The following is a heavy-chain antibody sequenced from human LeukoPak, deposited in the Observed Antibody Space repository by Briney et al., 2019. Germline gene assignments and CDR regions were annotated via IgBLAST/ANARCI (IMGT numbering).Heavy chain of an antibody. CDR2: ISPYNGKT. J-gene: IGHJ4*02. CDR3: ARGANYYDTSGSFDY. Sequence: ASVKVSCKTSGYAFTSYGISWVRQAPGRGVEWMGWISPYNGKTNYAQNFQGRVTMTTDTSTSAAYMELRTLRSGDAAVYYCARGANYYDTSGSFDYWGQGTLVTVSS. D-gene: IGHD3-22*01. CDR1: GYAFTSYG. V-gene: IGHV1-18*01.